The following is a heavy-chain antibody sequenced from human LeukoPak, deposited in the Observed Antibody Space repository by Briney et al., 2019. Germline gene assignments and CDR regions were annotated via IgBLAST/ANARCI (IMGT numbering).Heavy chain of an antibody. CDR1: GGSISSNYCF. CDR3: ARRRKAGWYFDL. J-gene: IGHJ2*01. Sequence: PSETLSLTCAVSGGSISSNYCFWEWIRQPPGKGLEWIGSVYYSGNTYYNPSLKSRVTISVDTSKNQFSLKLTSLTAADTAVYYCARRRKAGWYFDLWGRGTLVTVSS. CDR2: VYYSGNT. V-gene: IGHV4-39*01.